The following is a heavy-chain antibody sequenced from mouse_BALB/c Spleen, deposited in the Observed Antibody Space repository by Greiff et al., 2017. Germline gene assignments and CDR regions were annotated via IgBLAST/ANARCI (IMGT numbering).Heavy chain of an antibody. J-gene: IGHJ3*01. CDR2: INSDGGST. CDR1: EYEFPSHD. Sequence: DVHLVESGGGLVQPGESLKLSCESNEYEFPSHDMSWVRQTPEKRLELVAAINSDGGSTYYPDTMERRFIISRDNAKNTLYLQMSSLKSEDTAMYYCARQGSSGSFAYWGQGTLVTVSA. D-gene: IGHD3-1*01. V-gene: IGHV5-2*01. CDR3: ARQGSSGSFAY.